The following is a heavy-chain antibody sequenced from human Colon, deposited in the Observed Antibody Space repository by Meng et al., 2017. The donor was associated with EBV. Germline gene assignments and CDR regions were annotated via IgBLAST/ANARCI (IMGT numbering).Heavy chain of an antibody. J-gene: IGHJ4*02. CDR3: ARGKQDAWELLAY. CDR2: IDDSGST. V-gene: IGHV4-4*02. Sequence: QGRLQESGPGLVKPSGTLSPPCGVSGVSISSNIRWTWVRQPPGKGLEWIGDIDDSGSTNYNPSLNSRISISLDKSKNHFSLKVNSVTAADTAVYYCARGKQDAWELLAYWGQGALVTVSS. CDR1: GVSISSNIR. D-gene: IGHD1-26*01.